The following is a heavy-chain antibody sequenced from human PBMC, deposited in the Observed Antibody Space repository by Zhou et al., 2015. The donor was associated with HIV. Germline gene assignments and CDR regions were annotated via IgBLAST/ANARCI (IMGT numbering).Heavy chain of an antibody. J-gene: IGHJ4*02. CDR2: MNPNSGNT. V-gene: IGHV1-8*01. D-gene: IGHD3-10*01. Sequence: QVQLVQSGAEVKKPGASVKVSCKASGYTFTSYDINWVRQATGQGLEWMGWMNPNSGNTGYAQKLQGRVTMTTDTSTSTAYMELRSLRSDDTAVYYCARGLRVLLPDYWGQGTLVTVSS. CDR3: ARGLRVLLPDY. CDR1: GYTFTSYD.